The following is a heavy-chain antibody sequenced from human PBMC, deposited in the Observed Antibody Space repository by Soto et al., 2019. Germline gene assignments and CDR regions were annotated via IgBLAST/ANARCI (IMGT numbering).Heavy chain of an antibody. V-gene: IGHV4-38-2*02. CDR2: IYHTGST. Sequence: ETLSLTCAVSGYSFSSGYYWGWIRQHPGKGLEWIGEIYHTGSTNYNPSHKSRFTISVDKSKNQFSLKLSSVTAADSAVHYGARDAGICIAGAGLGKYDFDYWGQGTLVTVSS. D-gene: IGHD6-13*01. J-gene: IGHJ4*02. CDR3: ARDAGICIAGAGLGKYDFDY. CDR1: GYSFSSGYY.